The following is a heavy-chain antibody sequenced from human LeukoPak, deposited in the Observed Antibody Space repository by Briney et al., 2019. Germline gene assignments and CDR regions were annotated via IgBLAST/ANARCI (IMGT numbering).Heavy chain of an antibody. CDR3: ARLAAAGTISCFDP. D-gene: IGHD6-13*01. V-gene: IGHV3-66*02. CDR2: IYSGGST. J-gene: IGHJ5*02. Sequence: GESLRLSCAASGFTVSSNYMSWVRQAPGKGLEWVSVIYSGGSTYYADSVKGRFTISRDNSKNTLYLQMNSLRAEDTAVYYCARLAAAGTISCFDPWGQGTLVTVSS. CDR1: GFTVSSNY.